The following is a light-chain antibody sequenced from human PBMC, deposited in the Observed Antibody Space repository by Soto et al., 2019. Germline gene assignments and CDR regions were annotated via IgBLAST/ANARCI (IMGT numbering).Light chain of an antibody. CDR1: QSVGSRF. Sequence: EIALTQSPGTLSLCPGERATLSCRASQSVGSRFLAWYQQKPGQAPRLLIYDASNRATGIPARFSGSGSGTDFTLTISSLEPEDFALYYCQQRSSWPRTFGQGTKVDIK. V-gene: IGKV3D-20*02. CDR3: QQRSSWPRT. J-gene: IGKJ1*01. CDR2: DAS.